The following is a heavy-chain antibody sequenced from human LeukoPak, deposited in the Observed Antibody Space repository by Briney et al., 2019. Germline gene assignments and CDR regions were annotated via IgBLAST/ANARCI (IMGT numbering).Heavy chain of an antibody. CDR3: ASSLYYYDSSGYYSDAFDI. CDR2: IYTSGST. V-gene: IGHV4-61*02. J-gene: IGHJ3*02. Sequence: ASQTLSLTCTVSGDSISSGSYYWSWIRQPAGKGLEWIGRIYTSGSTNYNPSLKSRVTISVDTSKNQFSLKLSSVTAADTAVYYCASSLYYYDSSGYYSDAFDIWGQGTMVTVSS. CDR1: GDSISSGSYY. D-gene: IGHD3-22*01.